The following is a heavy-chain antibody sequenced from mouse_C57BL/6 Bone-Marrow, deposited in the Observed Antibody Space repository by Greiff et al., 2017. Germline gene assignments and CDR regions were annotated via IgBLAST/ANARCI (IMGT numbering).Heavy chain of an antibody. J-gene: IGHJ1*03. D-gene: IGHD1-1*01. CDR2: ISYSGST. V-gene: IGHV3-8*01. CDR1: GYSITSDY. Sequence: EVQLQQSGPGLAKPSQTLSLTCSVTGYSITSDYWNWIRKFPGNKLEYMGYISYSGSTYYNPSLKSRISITRDTSKNQYYLQLNSVTTEDTATYYCARSSNPSNYYGSSYWYFDVWGTGTTVTVSS. CDR3: ARSSNPSNYYGSSYWYFDV.